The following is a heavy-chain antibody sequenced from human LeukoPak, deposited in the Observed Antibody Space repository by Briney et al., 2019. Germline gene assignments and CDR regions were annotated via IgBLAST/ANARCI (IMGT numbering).Heavy chain of an antibody. J-gene: IGHJ4*02. D-gene: IGHD7-27*01. Sequence: VRSQRLSCAASGFTFSSYGMHLVRQAPGQGLEWVAVISYDGSNKYYADSVKGRFTISRDNSKNPLYLQKNSLRAEDTAVYYCAKPLGQGYWGQGTLVTVSS. CDR3: AKPLGQGY. V-gene: IGHV3-30*18. CDR1: GFTFSSYG. CDR2: ISYDGSNK.